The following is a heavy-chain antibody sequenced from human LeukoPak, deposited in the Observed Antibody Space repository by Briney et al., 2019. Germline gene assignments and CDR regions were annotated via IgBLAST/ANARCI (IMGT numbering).Heavy chain of an antibody. J-gene: IGHJ4*02. CDR2: ISSSAYTL. CDR1: GFPFSDYN. D-gene: IGHD1-26*01. Sequence: PGGSLRLSCGASGFPFSDYNMNWVRQAPGKGLEWVSSISSSAYTLDYADSVKGRFTISRDNAKNSLYLQMNSLRGEDTAVYFCARDGGNYTPFDYWGQGALVTVSS. V-gene: IGHV3-48*04. CDR3: ARDGGNYTPFDY.